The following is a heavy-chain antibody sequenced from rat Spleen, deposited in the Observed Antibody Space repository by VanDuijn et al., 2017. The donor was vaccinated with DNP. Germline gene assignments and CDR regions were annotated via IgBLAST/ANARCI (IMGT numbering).Heavy chain of an antibody. CDR2: IWNTGST. CDR1: GFSLTSYN. Sequence: QVQLKESGPGLVQSSQTLSLTCTVAGFSLTSYNVHWVRQPPGKGLEGVGAIWNTGSTRYNSGLKSRLIISKDASRSQVFLDINSLQTEDTATYYCARDWGSGYYLDYWGQGVMVTVSS. V-gene: IGHV2-41*01. D-gene: IGHD2-3*01. CDR3: ARDWGSGYYLDY. J-gene: IGHJ2*01.